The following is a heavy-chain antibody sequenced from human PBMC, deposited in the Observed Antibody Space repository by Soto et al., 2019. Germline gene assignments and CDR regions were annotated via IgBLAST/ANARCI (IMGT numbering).Heavy chain of an antibody. D-gene: IGHD6-13*01. V-gene: IGHV3-23*05. CDR3: AKGYVAALSYFDY. Sequence: GGSLRLSCAASGFTFTSYAMSWVRQAPGKGLEWVATIGGSPSTTYYPDSVKGRFTISRDNSKNTLYLQMNSLRAEDTAVYYCAKGYVAALSYFDYWGQGTLVTVSS. J-gene: IGHJ4*02. CDR1: GFTFTSYA. CDR2: IGGSPSTT.